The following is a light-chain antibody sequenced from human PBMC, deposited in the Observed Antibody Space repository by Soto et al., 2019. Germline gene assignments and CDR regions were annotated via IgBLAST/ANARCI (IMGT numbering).Light chain of an antibody. CDR2: GAS. Sequence: EIVLTQSPGTLSLSPGERATLSCRASQSVSSSYLAWYQQKPGQAPRLLIYGASSRATGIPDRFSGSGSGTDFTLTISRLEPEDFAVYYCQQYGSSPLGITFDPGTKVDIK. J-gene: IGKJ3*01. V-gene: IGKV3-20*01. CDR1: QSVSSSY. CDR3: QQYGSSPLGIT.